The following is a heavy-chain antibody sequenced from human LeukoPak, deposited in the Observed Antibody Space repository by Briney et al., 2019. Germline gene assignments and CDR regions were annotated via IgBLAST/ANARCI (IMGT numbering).Heavy chain of an antibody. CDR3: ARAPPWELLRGGYYYYYMDV. V-gene: IGHV3-7*01. CDR1: GFTFSSYW. J-gene: IGHJ6*03. CDR2: IKQDGSEK. Sequence: GGSLRLSCAASGFTFSSYWMSWVRQAPGKGLEWVANIKQDGSEKYYVDSVKGRFTISRDNAKNSLYLQMNSLRAEDTAVYYCARAPPWELLRGGYYYYYMDVWGKGTTVTVSS. D-gene: IGHD1-26*01.